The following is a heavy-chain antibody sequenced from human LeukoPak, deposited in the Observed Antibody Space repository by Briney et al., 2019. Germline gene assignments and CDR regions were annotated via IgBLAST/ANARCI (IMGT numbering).Heavy chain of an antibody. CDR2: MSFDVNNK. Sequence: PGGSLRLSCAASGFTFSHFWMSWVRQAPGKGLEWVATMSFDVNNKYYADSVRGRFTISRDNSKNTLYLQMNSLRAEDTAVYSCARGFCTSTSCYIDYWGQGTLVTVSS. V-gene: IGHV3-30*03. CDR1: GFTFSHFW. CDR3: ARGFCTSTSCYIDY. J-gene: IGHJ4*02. D-gene: IGHD2-2*02.